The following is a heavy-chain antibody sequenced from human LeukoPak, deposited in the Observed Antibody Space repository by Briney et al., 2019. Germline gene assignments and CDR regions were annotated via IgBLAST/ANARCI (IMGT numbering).Heavy chain of an antibody. D-gene: IGHD3-10*01. CDR1: GGSISSNSYY. CDR3: ARHFAPEAWFQAP. Sequence: SETLSLTCTVSGGSISSNSYYWGWIRQPPGKGLEWIGSIHYSGSTYYNPSLKSRVTISVDTSKNQFSLKLSSVTAADTAVYYCARHFAPEAWFQAPWGQGTLVTVSS. CDR2: IHYSGST. V-gene: IGHV4-39*01. J-gene: IGHJ5*02.